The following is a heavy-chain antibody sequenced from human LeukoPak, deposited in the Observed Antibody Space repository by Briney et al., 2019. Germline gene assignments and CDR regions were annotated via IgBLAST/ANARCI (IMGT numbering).Heavy chain of an antibody. J-gene: IGHJ4*02. Sequence: GGSLRLSCATSGFTFSMSAMHWVRLAPRKGLDWVAVISFDGGNKFYADSVKGRFSISRDNSKNTLYLQMNSLGLDDTAVYFCARGRAGIAAAGVDYWGQGTLVTVSS. CDR2: ISFDGGNK. V-gene: IGHV3-30-3*01. CDR3: ARGRAGIAAAGVDY. CDR1: GFTFSMSA. D-gene: IGHD6-13*01.